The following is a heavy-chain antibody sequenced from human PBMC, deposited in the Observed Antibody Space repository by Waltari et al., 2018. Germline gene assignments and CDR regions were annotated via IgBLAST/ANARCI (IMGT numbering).Heavy chain of an antibody. V-gene: IGHV1-69-2*01. CDR3: ATGREQLAHFDH. Sequence: DVQLVQSGAEVKKPGATVKISCKIFGFTFTDYYIPWVQQAPGKGLKWVGLVDPEDGETVYAGNFQGRVTITADTLTDTAFMEVDTLRSEDTAVYYCATGREQLAHFDHWGQGTLVTVSS. D-gene: IGHD6-6*01. CDR2: VDPEDGET. CDR1: GFTFTDYY. J-gene: IGHJ4*02.